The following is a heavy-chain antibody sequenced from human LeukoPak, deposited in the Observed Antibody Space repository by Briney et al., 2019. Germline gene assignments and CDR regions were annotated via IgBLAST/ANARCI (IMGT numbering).Heavy chain of an antibody. Sequence: PSETLSLTCTASGGSISSSTYYWGWIRQPPGKGLEWIGNIFYSGTYYNPSLQSRVTISVDTSKNQFSLKLSSVTAADTAVYYCVSPRYFDLWGRGTLVTVSS. CDR2: IFYSGT. V-gene: IGHV4-39*01. J-gene: IGHJ2*01. CDR3: VSPRYFDL. CDR1: GGSISSSTYY.